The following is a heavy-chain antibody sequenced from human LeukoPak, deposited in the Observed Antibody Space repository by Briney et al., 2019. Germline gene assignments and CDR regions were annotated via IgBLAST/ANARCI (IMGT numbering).Heavy chain of an antibody. J-gene: IGHJ5*02. CDR3: ARGRITGTINP. CDR2: MNPNSGNT. CDR1: GYTFISYD. V-gene: IGHV1-8*01. D-gene: IGHD1-7*01. Sequence: ASVTVSCKASGYTFISYDINWVRQATGQGREWMGWMNPNSGNTGYAQKFQGRVTMTRNTSISTAYMELSSLRSEDTAVYYCARGRITGTINPWGQGTLVTVSS.